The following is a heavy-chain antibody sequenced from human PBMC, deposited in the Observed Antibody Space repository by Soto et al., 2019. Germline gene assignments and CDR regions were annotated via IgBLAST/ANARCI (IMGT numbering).Heavy chain of an antibody. CDR2: IYYSGST. V-gene: IGHV4-59*08. CDR3: ARLYDKYYYGMDV. CDR1: GGSISSYY. Sequence: SETLSLTCTVSGGSISSYYWSWIRQPPGKGLEWIGYIYYSGSTNYNPSLKSRVTISVDTSKNQFSLKLSSVTAADTAVYYCARLYDKYYYGMDVWGQGTTVTVSS. J-gene: IGHJ6*02. D-gene: IGHD3-9*01.